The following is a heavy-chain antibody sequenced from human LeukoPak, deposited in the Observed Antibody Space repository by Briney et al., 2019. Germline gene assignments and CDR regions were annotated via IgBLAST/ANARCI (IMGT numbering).Heavy chain of an antibody. Sequence: SETLSLTCTVSGGSISSSRYYWGWIRQPAGKGLEWIGRFYTSGTTNYNPSLKSRVTMSLDTSKNQFSLKLSSVTAADTAIYYCASTYTSSWYNWYFDLWGPGTLVTVSS. J-gene: IGHJ2*01. CDR2: FYTSGTT. V-gene: IGHV4-61*02. CDR3: ASTYTSSWYNWYFDL. CDR1: GGSISSSRYY. D-gene: IGHD6-13*01.